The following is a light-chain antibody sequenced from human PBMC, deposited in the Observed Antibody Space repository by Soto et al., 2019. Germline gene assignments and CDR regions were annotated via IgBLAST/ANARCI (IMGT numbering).Light chain of an antibody. CDR2: AAS. J-gene: IGKJ1*01. Sequence: AIRMTQSPSSLSASTGDRVTITCRASQGISSYLAWYQQKPGKAPKLLIYAASTLQSGVPSRFSGSGSGAEFTLTITSLQPDDFATYYCQQYNGPWTFGQGTKVDIK. V-gene: IGKV1-8*01. CDR3: QQYNGPWT. CDR1: QGISSY.